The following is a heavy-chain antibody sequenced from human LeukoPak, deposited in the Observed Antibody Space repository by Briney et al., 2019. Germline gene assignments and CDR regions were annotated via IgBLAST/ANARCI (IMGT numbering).Heavy chain of an antibody. Sequence: ASVKVSCKASGYTFTGYYMHWVRQAPGQGLEWMGWINPNSGGTNYAQKFQGWVTMTRDTSISTAYMELSSLRSEDTAVYYCARVGAVAGNLDYWGQGTLVTVSS. CDR3: ARVGAVAGNLDY. V-gene: IGHV1-2*04. CDR2: INPNSGGT. CDR1: GYTFTGYY. D-gene: IGHD6-19*01. J-gene: IGHJ4*02.